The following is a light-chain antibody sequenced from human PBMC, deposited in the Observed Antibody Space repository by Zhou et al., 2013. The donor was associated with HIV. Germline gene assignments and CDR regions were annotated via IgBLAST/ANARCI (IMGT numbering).Light chain of an antibody. J-gene: IGKJ2*01. Sequence: DIVMTQSPLSLSVTPGEPASIACRSSQSLLHSNGYTYLDWYLQKPGQSPQLLIYLGSNRASGVPDRFSGSGSGTDFTLKISRVEAEDVGVYYCMQALQTRYTFGQGTKLEIK. CDR1: QSLLHSNGYTY. CDR3: MQALQTRYT. CDR2: LGS. V-gene: IGKV2-28*01.